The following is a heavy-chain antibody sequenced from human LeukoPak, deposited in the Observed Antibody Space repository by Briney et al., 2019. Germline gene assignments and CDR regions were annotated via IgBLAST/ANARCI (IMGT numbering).Heavy chain of an antibody. V-gene: IGHV4-39*07. CDR2: IYYSGST. CDR3: AREVWIQLWLGWFDP. J-gene: IGHJ5*02. CDR1: GGSIRSSSYY. D-gene: IGHD5-18*01. Sequence: SETLSLTCTVSGGSIRSSSYYWGWIRQPPGKGLEWIGSIYYSGSTYYNPSLKSRVTISVDTSKNQFSLKLSSVTAADTAVYYCAREVWIQLWLGWFDPWGQGTLVTVSS.